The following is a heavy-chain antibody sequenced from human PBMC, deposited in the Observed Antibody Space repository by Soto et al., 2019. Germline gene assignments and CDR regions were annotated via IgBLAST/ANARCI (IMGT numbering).Heavy chain of an antibody. V-gene: IGHV1-18*01. CDR3: ARDNRYSSGWAFDI. J-gene: IGHJ3*02. Sequence: ASVNVSCKASGYTFTSYCMSWVRQAPGQGLEWMGWISAYNGNTNYAQKLQGRVTMTTDTSTSTAYMELRSLRSDDTAVYYCARDNRYSSGWAFDIWGQGTMVTVSS. D-gene: IGHD6-19*01. CDR1: GYTFTSYC. CDR2: ISAYNGNT.